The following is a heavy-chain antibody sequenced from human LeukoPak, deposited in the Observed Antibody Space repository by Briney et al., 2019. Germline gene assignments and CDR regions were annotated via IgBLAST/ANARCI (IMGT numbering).Heavy chain of an antibody. J-gene: IGHJ4*02. CDR1: GGSISSHY. CDR3: ARSDRQYCSSIGCYPYYFDY. CDR2: IYNSGNT. D-gene: IGHD2-2*01. Sequence: SETLSLTCTVSGGSISSHYWSWIRQSPGKGLEWIGYIYNSGNTNYYPSLKSRVTISIDTSKNQSSLRLSSVTAADTAVYYCARSDRQYCSSIGCYPYYFDYWGQGTLVTVSS. V-gene: IGHV4-59*11.